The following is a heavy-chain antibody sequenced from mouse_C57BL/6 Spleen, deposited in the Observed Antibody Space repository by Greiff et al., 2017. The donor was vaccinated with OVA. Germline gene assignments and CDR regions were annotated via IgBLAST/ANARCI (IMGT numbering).Heavy chain of an antibody. V-gene: IGHV5-17*01. J-gene: IGHJ1*03. Sequence: EVKVVESGGGLVKPGGSLKLSCAASGFTFSDYGMHWVRQAPEKGLEWVAYISSGSSTIYYADTVKGRFTISRDNAKNTLFLQMTSLRSEDTAMYYCARPGEGSRHWYFDVWGTGTTVTVSS. CDR1: GFTFSDYG. D-gene: IGHD1-1*01. CDR3: ARPGEGSRHWYFDV. CDR2: ISSGSSTI.